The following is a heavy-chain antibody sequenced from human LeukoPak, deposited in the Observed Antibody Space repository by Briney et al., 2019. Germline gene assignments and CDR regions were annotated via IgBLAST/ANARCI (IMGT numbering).Heavy chain of an antibody. Sequence: QPGGSLRLCCASSGFTFSNYWMSWVREAPGKGLEWVANIKQDGSEKYYVDSVKGRFTISRDNAKNSLYLQMNSLRAEDTAVYYCARGMFYYGSGSGTGDYWGQGTLVTFSS. D-gene: IGHD3-10*01. CDR1: GFTFSNYW. CDR2: IKQDGSEK. V-gene: IGHV3-7*05. J-gene: IGHJ4*02. CDR3: ARGMFYYGSGSGTGDY.